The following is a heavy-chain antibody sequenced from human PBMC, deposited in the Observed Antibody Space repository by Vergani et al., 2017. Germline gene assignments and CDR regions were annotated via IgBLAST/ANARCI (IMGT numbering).Heavy chain of an antibody. V-gene: IGHV4-39*01. D-gene: IGHD6-19*01. CDR3: ARHSTVEWLVKLGWIDP. CDR1: GASIRSSNYY. J-gene: IGHJ5*02. Sequence: QLQLQESGPGLVKPSATLSLTCSVSGASIRSSNYYCGWIRQPPGKGLVWIASIYYSGSTYYNPSLKSRVTITVDTSKNQFSLKLNAVTAADTAVYFCARHSTVEWLVKLGWIDPWGQGILVTVSS. CDR2: IYYSGST.